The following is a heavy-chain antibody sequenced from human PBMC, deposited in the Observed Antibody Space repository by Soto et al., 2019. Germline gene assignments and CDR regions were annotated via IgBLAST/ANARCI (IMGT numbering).Heavy chain of an antibody. CDR1: GFSLILKGMS. V-gene: IGHV2-70*01. D-gene: IGHD1-7*01. Sequence: SGPTLVNPEQTLILTCAFSGFSLILKGMSVSWIRQPPGKALEFLALIDWEEEKFYSPSLRTRLTVSKDTSKSQVVLTLTNVDPVDTATYYCTRSTNWNYEYYFDYWGQGTLVTVSS. CDR3: TRSTNWNYEYYFDY. CDR2: IDWEEEK. J-gene: IGHJ4*02.